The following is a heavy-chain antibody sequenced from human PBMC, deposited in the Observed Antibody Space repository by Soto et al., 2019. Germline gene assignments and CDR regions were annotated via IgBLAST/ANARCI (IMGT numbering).Heavy chain of an antibody. D-gene: IGHD2-15*01. CDR2: INAGNGNT. CDR1: GYTFTSYA. CDR3: ARTGCVEGGGSCYRLYYYYYMDV. Sequence: ASVKVSCKASGYTFTSYAMHWVRQAPGQRLEWMGWINAGNGNTKYSQKFQGRVTITRDTSASTAYMELSSLRSEDTAVYYCARTGCVEGGGSCYRLYYYYYMDVWGKGTTVTVSS. J-gene: IGHJ6*03. V-gene: IGHV1-3*01.